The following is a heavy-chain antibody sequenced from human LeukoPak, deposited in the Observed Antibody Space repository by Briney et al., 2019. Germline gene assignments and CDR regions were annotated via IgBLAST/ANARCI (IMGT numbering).Heavy chain of an antibody. CDR2: ISGSACNT. J-gene: IGHJ6*03. CDR1: GFTFSRYA. V-gene: IGHV3-23*01. CDR3: ARDGPGGYDYVKLYYYYYYYMDV. D-gene: IGHD5-12*01. Sequence: GGSLRLSCTASGFTFSRYAMSWVRQAPGKGLEWVSGISGSACNTYYADSVKGRFSISRDNSKNTLYLQMNSLRAEDTAVYYCARDGPGGYDYVKLYYYYYYYMDVWGKGTTVTISS.